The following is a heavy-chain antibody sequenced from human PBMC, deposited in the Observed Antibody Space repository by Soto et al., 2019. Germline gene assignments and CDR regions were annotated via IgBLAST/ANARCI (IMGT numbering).Heavy chain of an antibody. CDR1: GYTFTSYD. CDR2: MNPNSGNT. D-gene: IGHD3-3*01. V-gene: IGHV1-8*01. Sequence: GASVKVSCKASGYTFTSYDINWVRQATGQGLEWMGWMNPNSGNTGYAQKFQGRVTMTRNTSISTAYMELSSLRSEDTAVYYCARMEQNVFGGVYYFLYYYYYMDGGGKGTTVTVSS. CDR3: ARMEQNVFGGVYYFLYYYYYMDG. J-gene: IGHJ6*03.